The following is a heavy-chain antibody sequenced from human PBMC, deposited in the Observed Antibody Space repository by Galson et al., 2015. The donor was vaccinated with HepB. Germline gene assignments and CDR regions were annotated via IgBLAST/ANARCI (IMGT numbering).Heavy chain of an antibody. CDR2: IYSSGYT. D-gene: IGHD7-27*01. V-gene: IGHV4-59*12. Sequence: PGKGLEWLGYIYSSGYTNYNPSLTGRVTMSLDTSKNQFSLNLSSVTAADTAVYYCARSSTGARGWFDPWGQGTLVAVSS. J-gene: IGHJ5*02. CDR3: ARSSTGARGWFDP.